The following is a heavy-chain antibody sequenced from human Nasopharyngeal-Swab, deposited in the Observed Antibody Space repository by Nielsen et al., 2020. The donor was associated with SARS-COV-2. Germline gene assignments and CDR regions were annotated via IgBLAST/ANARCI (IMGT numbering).Heavy chain of an antibody. CDR3: AREGIAAAGPEDY. V-gene: IGHV1-69*04. CDR2: IIPILGIA. CDR1: GGTFSSYA. Sequence: SVKVSCKTSGGTFSSYAISWVRQAPGQGLEWMGRIIPILGIANYAQKFQGRVTITADKSTRTAYMELSSLRSEDTAVYYCAREGIAAAGPEDYWGQGTLVTVSS. D-gene: IGHD6-13*01. J-gene: IGHJ4*02.